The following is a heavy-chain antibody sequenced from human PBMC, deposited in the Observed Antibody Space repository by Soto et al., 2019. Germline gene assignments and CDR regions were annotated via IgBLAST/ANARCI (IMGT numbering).Heavy chain of an antibody. CDR2: ISAYNGNT. CDR3: ARDVFWDIVVVPGQFDT. D-gene: IGHD2-2*01. CDR1: GYTFTSYG. Sequence: GASVKVSCKASGYTFTSYGISWVRQAPGQGLEWMGWISAYNGNTNYAQKLQGRVTMTTDTSTSTAYMELRSLRSDDTAVYYCARDVFWDIVVVPGQFDTWGQGTLVTVSS. J-gene: IGHJ5*02. V-gene: IGHV1-18*04.